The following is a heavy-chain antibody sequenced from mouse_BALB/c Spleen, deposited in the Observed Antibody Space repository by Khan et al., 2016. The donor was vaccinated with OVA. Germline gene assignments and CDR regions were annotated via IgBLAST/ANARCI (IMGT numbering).Heavy chain of an antibody. CDR1: GYTFTNYW. D-gene: IGHD2-14*01. V-gene: IGHV1-63*02. CDR3: ARGSGYDSDFDF. CDR2: VHPGGGFT. Sequence: QVQLQQSRTELVRPGTSVKMSCKAAGYTFTNYWIGWVKQRPGHGPEWIGDVHPGGGFTDYNEKFKVKTTLTADAFSSTAYMQLSSLPSEDAAIYYCARGSGYDSDFDFWGQGTTLTVSS. J-gene: IGHJ2*01.